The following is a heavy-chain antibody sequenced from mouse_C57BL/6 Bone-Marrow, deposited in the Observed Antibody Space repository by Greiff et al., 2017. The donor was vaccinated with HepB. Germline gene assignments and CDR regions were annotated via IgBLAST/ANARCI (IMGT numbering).Heavy chain of an antibody. CDR2: IWSDGST. Sequence: VKVVESGPGLVAPSQSLSITCTVSGFSLTSYGVHWVRQPPGKGLEWLVVIWSDGSTTYNSALKSRLSISKDNSKSQVFLKMNSLQTDDTAMYYCARHRDYGSSHWYFDVWGTGTTVTVSS. CDR3: ARHRDYGSSHWYFDV. J-gene: IGHJ1*03. CDR1: GFSLTSYG. D-gene: IGHD1-1*01. V-gene: IGHV2-6-1*01.